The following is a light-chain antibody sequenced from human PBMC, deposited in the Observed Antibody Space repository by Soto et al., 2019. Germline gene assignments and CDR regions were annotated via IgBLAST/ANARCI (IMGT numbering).Light chain of an antibody. J-gene: IGKJ1*01. V-gene: IGKV3-20*01. Sequence: VLTQSPDTLSLSPGDRATLSCRANQRASRQYLSWYQQRPGQPPRLLIYSVSMRADGLPDRFSGSGSGSEFTLTINSLEPEDFAVYYCQDFDAPQWTFGQGTKIE. CDR1: QRASRQY. CDR2: SVS. CDR3: QDFDAPQWT.